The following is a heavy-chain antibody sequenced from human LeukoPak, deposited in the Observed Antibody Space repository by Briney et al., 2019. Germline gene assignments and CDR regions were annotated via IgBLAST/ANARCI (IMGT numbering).Heavy chain of an antibody. D-gene: IGHD3-22*01. J-gene: IGHJ6*03. Sequence: GASVKVSCKASGGTFSSYAINWVRQATGQGLEWMGWMNPNSGNTGYAQKFQGRVTMTRNTSISTAYMELSSLRSEDTAVYYCARSMIYMDVWGKGTTVTVSS. CDR1: GGTFSSYA. CDR2: MNPNSGNT. CDR3: ARSMIYMDV. V-gene: IGHV1-8*02.